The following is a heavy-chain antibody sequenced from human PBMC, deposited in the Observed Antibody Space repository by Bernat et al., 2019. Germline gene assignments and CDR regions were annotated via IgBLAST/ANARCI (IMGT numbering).Heavy chain of an antibody. CDR3: GKESDSGDYLFDY. J-gene: IGHJ4*02. Sequence: QVQLVESGGGVVQPGRSLRLSCAASGFTFSSYGMHWVRQAPGKGLEWVAVISYDGSNKYYADSVEGRFTISRDNSKNTLYLHMNSLRAEDTAVYYCGKESDSGDYLFDYWGQGTLVTVSS. CDR1: GFTFSSYG. V-gene: IGHV3-30*18. CDR2: ISYDGSNK. D-gene: IGHD4-17*01.